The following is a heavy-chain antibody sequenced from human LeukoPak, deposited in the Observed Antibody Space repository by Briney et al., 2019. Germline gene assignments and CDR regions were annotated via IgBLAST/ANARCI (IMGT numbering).Heavy chain of an antibody. V-gene: IGHV1-69*04. D-gene: IGHD5-12*01. Sequence: ASVKVSCKASGGTFSSYAISWVRQAPGQGLEWMGRIIPILGIANYAQKFQGRVTMTRDTSTSTVYMELSSLRSEDTAVYYCARDPSSATIPFDYWGQGTLVTVSS. CDR2: IIPILGIA. CDR3: ARDPSSATIPFDY. CDR1: GGTFSSYA. J-gene: IGHJ4*02.